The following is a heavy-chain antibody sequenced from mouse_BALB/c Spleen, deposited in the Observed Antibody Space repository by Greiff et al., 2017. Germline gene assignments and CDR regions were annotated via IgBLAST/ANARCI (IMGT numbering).Heavy chain of an antibody. J-gene: IGHJ2*01. CDR3: ARSELLRYYFDY. Sequence: EVMLVESGGGLVQPGGSRKLSCAASGFTFSSFGMHWVRQAPEKGLEWVAYISSGSSTIYYADTVKGRFTISRDNPKNTLFLQMTSLRSEDTAMYYCARSELLRYYFDYWGQGTTLTVSS. CDR1: GFTFSSFG. V-gene: IGHV5-17*02. D-gene: IGHD1-1*01. CDR2: ISSGSSTI.